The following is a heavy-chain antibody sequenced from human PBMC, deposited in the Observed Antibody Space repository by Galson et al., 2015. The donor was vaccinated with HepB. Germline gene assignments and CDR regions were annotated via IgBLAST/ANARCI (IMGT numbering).Heavy chain of an antibody. CDR1: GFTFSSYA. V-gene: IGHV3-30-3*01. J-gene: IGHJ4*02. Sequence: SLRLSCAASGFTFSSYAMHWVRQAPGKGLEWVAVISYDGSNKYYADSVKGRFTISRDNSKNTLYLQMNSLRAEDTAVYYCARARGVDDTADYRGQGTLVTVSS. CDR2: ISYDGSNK. CDR3: ARARGVDDTADY. D-gene: IGHD5-12*01.